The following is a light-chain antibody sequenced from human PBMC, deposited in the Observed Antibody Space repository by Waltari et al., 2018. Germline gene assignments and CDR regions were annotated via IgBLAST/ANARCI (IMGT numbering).Light chain of an antibody. V-gene: IGLV1-51*02. Sequence: QSVLTQPPSVSAAPGQKVTMSCSGSSSNIGNNDVSWYQQLPGLAPKLLIYENIKRPAGSPDRFSGSKSCTLATLGITGLQTGDEAEYYCETWDSSLSAGVFGGGTKLTVL. CDR1: SSNIGNND. J-gene: IGLJ2*01. CDR2: ENI. CDR3: ETWDSSLSAGV.